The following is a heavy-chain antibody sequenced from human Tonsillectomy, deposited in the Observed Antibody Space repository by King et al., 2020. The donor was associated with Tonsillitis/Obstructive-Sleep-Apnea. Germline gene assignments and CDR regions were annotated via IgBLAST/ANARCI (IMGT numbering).Heavy chain of an antibody. D-gene: IGHD3-3*01. V-gene: IGHV3-30*04. CDR3: ARDITSFGVAGSLDV. CDR2: ITFDGSDK. J-gene: IGHJ6*04. CDR1: GFTLSNYA. Sequence: VQLVESGGGVVQPGRSLRLSCAASGFTLSNYAMHWVRQAPGKGLEWVAVITFDGSDKYYTDSVKGRFTISRDNSKNTLYLQMISLRAEDTAVYYCARDITSFGVAGSLDVWGKGTTVTVSS.